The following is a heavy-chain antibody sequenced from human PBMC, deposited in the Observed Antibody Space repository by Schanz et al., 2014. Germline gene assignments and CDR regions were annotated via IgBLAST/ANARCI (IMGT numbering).Heavy chain of an antibody. D-gene: IGHD2-21*01. Sequence: DVQVVESGGGLVQPGGSLRLSCAVSGFSVSTNYMSWARQAPGKGLEWISSLYINAGSTRYADSVKGRFFISRDSSKNTLFLQMNSLRADDTAIYFCARDEGRDGYNLAFDVWGQGTLVTVSS. V-gene: IGHV3-53*01. CDR3: ARDEGRDGYNLAFDV. CDR1: GFSVSTNY. J-gene: IGHJ3*01. CDR2: LYINAGST.